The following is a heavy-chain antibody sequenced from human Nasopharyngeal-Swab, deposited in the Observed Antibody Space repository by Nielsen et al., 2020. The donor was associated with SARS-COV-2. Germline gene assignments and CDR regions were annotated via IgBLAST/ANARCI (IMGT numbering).Heavy chain of an antibody. J-gene: IGHJ6*02. V-gene: IGHV3-11*04. CDR1: GVTFSDYY. CDR3: ARGVELRFLEWFHYGMDV. Sequence: GGSLRLSWAASGVTFSDYYMSWIRQAPGKGLEWVSYISSSGSTIYYADSVKGRFTISRDNAKNSLYLQMNSLRAEDTAVYYCARGVELRFLEWFHYGMDVWGQGTTVTVSS. D-gene: IGHD3-3*01. CDR2: ISSSGSTI.